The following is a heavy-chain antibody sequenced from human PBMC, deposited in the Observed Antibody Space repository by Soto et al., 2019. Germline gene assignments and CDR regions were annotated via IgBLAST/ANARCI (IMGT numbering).Heavy chain of an antibody. J-gene: IGHJ6*02. CDR2: IDPSDSYT. V-gene: IGHV5-10-1*01. CDR3: ARRIVVNKAMGKGYYYGMDV. D-gene: IGHD5-18*01. CDR1: GYSFTSYW. Sequence: DSLKISCKGSGYSFTSYWISWVRQMPGKGLEWMGRIDPSDSYTNYSPSFQGHVTISADKSISTAYLQWSSLKASDTAMYYCARRIVVNKAMGKGYYYGMDVWGQGTTVTVS.